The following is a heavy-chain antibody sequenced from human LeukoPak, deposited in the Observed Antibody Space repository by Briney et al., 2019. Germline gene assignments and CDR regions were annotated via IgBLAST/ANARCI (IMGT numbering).Heavy chain of an antibody. V-gene: IGHV4-30-4*01. CDR2: IYHSGNT. Sequence: PSQTLSLTCIVSGGSISSGDYCWTWIRQPPGKGLEWIGYIYHSGNTYYNQSLKSRVTISVDTSKNQFSLKLSSVTAADTAVYYCARGRGDYGKKFDPWGQGTLVTVSS. CDR1: GGSISSGDYC. D-gene: IGHD4-17*01. CDR3: ARGRGDYGKKFDP. J-gene: IGHJ5*02.